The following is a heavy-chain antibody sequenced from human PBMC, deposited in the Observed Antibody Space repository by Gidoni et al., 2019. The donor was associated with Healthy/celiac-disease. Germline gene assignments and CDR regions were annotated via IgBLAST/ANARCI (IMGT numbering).Heavy chain of an antibody. D-gene: IGHD3-10*01. Sequence: QVPLVESGGGLVKPGGSLRLSCAASGFTFSGYYMSWISQAPGKGLAWISYMSSGGTTIYYGDSVKGRFTISRDNAKNSLYLRMNSLRAEDTAIYYCARHTGGEAIFDYWGQGTLVTVSS. CDR2: MSSGGTTI. CDR3: ARHTGGEAIFDY. J-gene: IGHJ4*02. CDR1: GFTFSGYY. V-gene: IGHV3-11*01.